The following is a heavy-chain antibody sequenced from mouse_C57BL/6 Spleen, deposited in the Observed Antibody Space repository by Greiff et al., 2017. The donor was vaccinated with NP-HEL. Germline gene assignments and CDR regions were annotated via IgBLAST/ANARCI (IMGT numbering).Heavy chain of an antibody. D-gene: IGHD1-1*01. J-gene: IGHJ4*01. CDR1: GYSFTDYN. CDR2: INPNYGTT. Sequence: EVKLMESGPELVKPGASVKISCKASGYSFTDYNMNWVKQSNGKSLEWIGVINPNYGTTSYNQKFKGKATLTVDQSSSTAYMQLNSLTSEDSAVYYCARWLLGSSPYYAMDYWGQGTSVTVSS. V-gene: IGHV1-39*01. CDR3: ARWLLGSSPYYAMDY.